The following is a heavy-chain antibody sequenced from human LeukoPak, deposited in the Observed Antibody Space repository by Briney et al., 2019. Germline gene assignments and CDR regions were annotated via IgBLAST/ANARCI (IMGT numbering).Heavy chain of an antibody. D-gene: IGHD2/OR15-2a*01. CDR2: IYHSGGS. J-gene: IGHJ4*02. CDR1: GYSISSGYY. Sequence: SETLSLTCVVSGYSISSGYYWGWIRQPPGKGLEWIASIYHSGGSYYNPSLKSRVTISVDTSKNPFSLKLSSVTAADTAVYYCASFYYWGQGTLVTVSS. V-gene: IGHV4-38-2*01. CDR3: ASFYY.